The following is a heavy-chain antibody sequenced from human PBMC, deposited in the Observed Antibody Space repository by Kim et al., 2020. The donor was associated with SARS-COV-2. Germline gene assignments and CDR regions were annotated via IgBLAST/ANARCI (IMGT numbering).Heavy chain of an antibody. Sequence: STGYVDSVKGRFTISRDNAKNSLLRQMNSPRAEDTALYHCVRGYAGGPFDLWGQGTLVTVSS. CDR3: VRGYAGGPFDL. D-gene: IGHD3-16*01. CDR2: ST. V-gene: IGHV3-20*01. J-gene: IGHJ4*02.